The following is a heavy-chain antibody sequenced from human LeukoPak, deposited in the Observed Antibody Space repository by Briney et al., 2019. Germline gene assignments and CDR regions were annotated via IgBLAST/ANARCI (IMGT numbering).Heavy chain of an antibody. CDR1: GYTFTSYG. J-gene: IGHJ5*02. D-gene: IGHD3-3*01. Sequence: ASVKVSCKASGYTFTSYGISWVRQAPGQGLEWMGWISAYNGNTNYAQKLQGRVTMTTDTSTSTAYMELRSLRSDDTAVYYCARAHPPTIFGVFIISGSWFAPGGKGTLVTVSS. CDR2: ISAYNGNT. V-gene: IGHV1-18*01. CDR3: ARAHPPTIFGVFIISGSWFAP.